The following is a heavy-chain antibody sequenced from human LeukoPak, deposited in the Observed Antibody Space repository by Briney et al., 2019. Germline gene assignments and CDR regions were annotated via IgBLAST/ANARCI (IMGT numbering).Heavy chain of an antibody. CDR2: TRNKANSYTT. J-gene: IGHJ4*02. CDR1: GFTFSDHY. D-gene: IGHD1-26*01. V-gene: IGHV3-72*01. Sequence: PGGSLGLSCAASGFTFSDHYMDWVRQAPGKGLEWVGRTRNKANSYTTEYAASVKGRFTISRDYSKNSLYLQMNSLKTEDTAVYYCARASMRGSLYYFDYSGQGTLVTVSS. CDR3: ARASMRGSLYYFDY.